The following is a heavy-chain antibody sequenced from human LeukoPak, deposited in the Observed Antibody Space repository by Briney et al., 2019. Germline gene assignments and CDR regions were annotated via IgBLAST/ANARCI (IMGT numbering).Heavy chain of an antibody. CDR2: INPNSGGT. CDR1: GYTFTGYY. J-gene: IGHJ6*03. D-gene: IGHD2-8*01. Sequence: GASVKVSCKASGYTFTGYYMHWVRQAPGQGLEWMGWINPNSGGTNYAQKFQGRVTMTRDTSISTAYMELSRLRSDDTAVYYCARAYCTNGVCPKYYYYYMDVWGKGTTVTVSS. CDR3: ARAYCTNGVCPKYYYYYMDV. V-gene: IGHV1-2*02.